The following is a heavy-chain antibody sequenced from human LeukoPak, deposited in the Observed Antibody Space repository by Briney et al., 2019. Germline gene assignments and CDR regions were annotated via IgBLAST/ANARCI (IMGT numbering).Heavy chain of an antibody. V-gene: IGHV3-23*01. CDR1: GFTFTSYA. Sequence: GGSLRLSCAASGFTFTSYAMSWVRQAPGKGLEWVSSVSGSGDGTYYAHSVKGRFTISRDNSKKTLDLHMDSLRTEDTAVYYCAEERLGGNYGDYAVDYWGQGTMVTVSS. J-gene: IGHJ4*02. CDR2: VSGSGDGT. D-gene: IGHD4-17*01. CDR3: AEERLGGNYGDYAVDY.